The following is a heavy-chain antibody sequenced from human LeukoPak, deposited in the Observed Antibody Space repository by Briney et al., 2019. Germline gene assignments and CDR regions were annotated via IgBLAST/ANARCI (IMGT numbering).Heavy chain of an antibody. V-gene: IGHV1-2*06. Sequence: ASVKVSCKASGYTFTGYYMHWVRQVPGQGLEWMGRIKPNSGGTKYAQKFQGRVTMTRDTSISTAYMELSRLRSDDTAVYYCARAGHYDFNWFDPRGQGALVTVSS. CDR1: GYTFTGYY. J-gene: IGHJ5*02. CDR2: IKPNSGGT. CDR3: ARAGHYDFNWFDP. D-gene: IGHD2/OR15-2a*01.